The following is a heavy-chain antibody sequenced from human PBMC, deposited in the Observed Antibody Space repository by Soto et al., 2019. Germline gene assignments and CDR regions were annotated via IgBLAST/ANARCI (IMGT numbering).Heavy chain of an antibody. V-gene: IGHV4-31*03. CDR3: ARDRVGDYVWGGFDY. CDR2: ICYSGST. D-gene: IGHD3-16*01. CDR1: GGSISSGGYY. J-gene: IGHJ4*02. Sequence: QVQLQESGPGLVKPSQTLSLTCTVSGGSISSGGYYWSWIRQHPGKGLEWIGYICYSGSTYYNPSLKSRVTISVDTSKNQFSLKLSSVTAADTAVYYCARDRVGDYVWGGFDYWGQGTLVTVSS.